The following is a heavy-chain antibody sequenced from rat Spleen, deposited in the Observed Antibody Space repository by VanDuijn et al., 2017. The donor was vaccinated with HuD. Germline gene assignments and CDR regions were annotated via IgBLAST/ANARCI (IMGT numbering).Heavy chain of an antibody. J-gene: IGHJ2*01. CDR2: IVDDGSNT. Sequence: EVQLVESGGGLVQPGRYLKLSCVASGFTFNNYCYMAWVRQAPKKGLEWVAAIVDDGSNTFYLDSVKGRFTISRDNVKTTLYLQMNNLQTEDTAMYFCASQYYYDGYYRDYWGQGVMVTVSS. CDR1: GFTFNNYCY. V-gene: IGHV5-7*01. CDR3: ASQYYYDGYYRDY. D-gene: IGHD1-12*03.